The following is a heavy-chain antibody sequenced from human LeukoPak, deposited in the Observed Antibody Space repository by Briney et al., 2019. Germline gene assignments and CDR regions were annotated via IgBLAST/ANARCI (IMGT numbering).Heavy chain of an antibody. D-gene: IGHD3-16*02. J-gene: IGHJ6*03. CDR3: ARQGQGDLSFYYYIDV. CDR1: GGSISSYY. Sequence: PSETLSLTCTVSGGSISSYYWSWIRQPAGKGLEWIGRIYTSGSTNYNPSLKSRVTMSVDTSENQFSLKLSSVTAADTAVYYCARQGQGDLSFYYYIDVWGKGTTVTISS. V-gene: IGHV4-4*07. CDR2: IYTSGST.